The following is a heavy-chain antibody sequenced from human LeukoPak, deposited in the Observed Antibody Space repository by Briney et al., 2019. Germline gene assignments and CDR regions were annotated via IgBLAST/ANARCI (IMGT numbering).Heavy chain of an antibody. V-gene: IGHV4-61*02. CDR1: GGSISSGSYY. D-gene: IGHD7-27*01. CDR2: IYTSGST. Sequence: SQTLSLTCTVSGGSISSGSYYWSWIRQPAGKGLEWIGRIYTSGSTNYNPSLKSRVTISVDTSKNQFSLKLSSVTAADTAVYYCARGGGDDAFDIWGQGTMVTVSS. CDR3: ARGGGDDAFDI. J-gene: IGHJ3*02.